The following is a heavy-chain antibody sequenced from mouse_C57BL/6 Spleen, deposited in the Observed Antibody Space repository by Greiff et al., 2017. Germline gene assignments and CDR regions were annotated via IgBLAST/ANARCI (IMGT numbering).Heavy chain of an antibody. Sequence: VQLQQSGAELVRPGASVKLSCTASGFNIKDDYMHWVKQRPEQGLEWIGWIDPENGDTEYASKFQGKATIPADTSSNTAYLQLSSLTSEDTAVYYCTTSNDGYFIYWYFDVWGTGTTVTVSS. CDR1: GFNIKDDY. CDR3: TTSNDGYFIYWYFDV. J-gene: IGHJ1*03. D-gene: IGHD2-3*01. V-gene: IGHV14-4*01. CDR2: IDPENGDT.